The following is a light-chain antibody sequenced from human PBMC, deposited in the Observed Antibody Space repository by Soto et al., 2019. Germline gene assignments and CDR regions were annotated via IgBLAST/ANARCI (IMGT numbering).Light chain of an antibody. J-gene: IGKJ1*01. CDR1: QSVSTY. CDR2: DVS. CDR3: QHRSDWPRT. V-gene: IGKV3-11*01. Sequence: EIVLTQSPATLSLSPGERATLSCRASQSVSTYLAWYQQKPGQTPRLLIYDVSTRATGIPARFSGSGSETDFTLTINSLEAEDFAVYYCQHRSDWPRTFGQGTKVDIK.